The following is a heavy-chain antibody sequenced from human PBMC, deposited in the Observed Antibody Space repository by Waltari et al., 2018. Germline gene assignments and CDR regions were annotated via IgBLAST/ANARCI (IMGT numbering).Heavy chain of an antibody. J-gene: IGHJ3*02. D-gene: IGHD2-21*02. Sequence: QVQLQESGPGLVKPSQTLSLTCTVSGDSVSSGDYSWTWIRQPPGKRLEGIGYIYDSGSTYYSPSLKSRVTISVDTSKNQFSLKLSSVTAADTAVYYCASCGGDCLGGFDIWGQGTMVTVSS. CDR2: IYDSGST. CDR3: ASCGGDCLGGFDI. V-gene: IGHV4-30-4*07. CDR1: GDSVSSGDYS.